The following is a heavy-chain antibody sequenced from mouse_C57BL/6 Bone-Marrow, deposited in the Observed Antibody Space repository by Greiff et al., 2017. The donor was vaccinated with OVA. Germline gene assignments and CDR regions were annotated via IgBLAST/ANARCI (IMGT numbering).Heavy chain of an antibody. CDR1: GYTFTSYW. D-gene: IGHD2-5*01. CDR3: ERGNYSNYDAMDY. J-gene: IGHJ4*01. V-gene: IGHV1-59*01. Sequence: VQLQQPGAELVRPGTSVKLSCKASGYTFTSYWMHWVKQRPGQGLEWIGAIDPSGSYTNYNQKLKGKATLTVDTSYSTAYMQLNSLTSEDSAIYNCERGNYSNYDAMDYWGQGTAVTVTS. CDR2: IDPSGSYT.